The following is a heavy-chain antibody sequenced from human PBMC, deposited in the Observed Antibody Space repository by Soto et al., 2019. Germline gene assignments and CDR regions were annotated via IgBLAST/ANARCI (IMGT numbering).Heavy chain of an antibody. CDR1: GFTFSSYA. V-gene: IGHV3-23*01. Sequence: EVQVLESGGGLVQPGGSLRLSCAASGFTFSSYAMSWVRQAPGKGLEWVSAISGSGGSTYYADSVEGRFTISRDNSKNTLYLQMNSLRAEDTAVYYCAKDTILWFGANNWFDPWGQGTLVTVSS. J-gene: IGHJ5*02. CDR3: AKDTILWFGANNWFDP. D-gene: IGHD3-10*01. CDR2: ISGSGGST.